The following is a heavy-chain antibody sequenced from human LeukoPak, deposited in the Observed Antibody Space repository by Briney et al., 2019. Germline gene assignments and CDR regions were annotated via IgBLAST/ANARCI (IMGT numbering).Heavy chain of an antibody. D-gene: IGHD5-24*01. CDR2: ISSDGGNE. CDR3: AKGRMPTIQYYFDC. Sequence: GGSLRLSCAASGFTFSSCGMHWVRQAPGKGLEWVAVISSDGGNEYYADSVKGRFTISRDNSKNTLYLQMNSLRAEDTAVYYCAKGRMPTIQYYFDCWGQGTLVTVSS. J-gene: IGHJ4*02. CDR1: GFTFSSCG. V-gene: IGHV3-30*18.